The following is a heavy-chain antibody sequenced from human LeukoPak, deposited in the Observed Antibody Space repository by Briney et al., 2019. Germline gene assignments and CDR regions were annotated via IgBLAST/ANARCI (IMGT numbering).Heavy chain of an antibody. CDR1: GYPISRGYY. CDR2: IYHSART. V-gene: IGHV4-38-2*02. CDR3: ARDASGSYSSGY. J-gene: IGHJ4*02. Sequence: SETLSLTCTVSGYPISRGYYWGWIRQPPGKGLDGIGSIYHSARTYYTPSLKSRVTISVDTSKNQFSLKLSSVTAADTAVYYCARDASGSYSSGYWGQGTLVTVSS. D-gene: IGHD1-26*01.